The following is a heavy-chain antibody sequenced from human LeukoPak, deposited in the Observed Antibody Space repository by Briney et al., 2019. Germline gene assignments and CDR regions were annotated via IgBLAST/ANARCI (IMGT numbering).Heavy chain of an antibody. J-gene: IGHJ2*01. Sequence: PGGSLRLSCAASRFSVSLNYMNWVRQAPGKGLEWVSILYSGSDTYYADSVKGRFTISRDSSKNMLFLHMNSLRAEDTAVYYCARVGDDFHWYLDLWGRGTLVTVSS. CDR3: ARVGDDFHWYLDL. D-gene: IGHD3/OR15-3a*01. CDR1: RFSVSLNY. V-gene: IGHV3-53*01. CDR2: LYSGSDT.